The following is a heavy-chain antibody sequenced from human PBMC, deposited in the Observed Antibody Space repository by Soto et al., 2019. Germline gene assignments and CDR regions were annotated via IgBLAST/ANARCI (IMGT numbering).Heavy chain of an antibody. Sequence: SLRLSCAASGFTFDDYVMHWVRQAPGKGLEWVSSISWNSATIDYADSVKGRFTISRDNAKNSLYLQMNSLRAEDTALYHCAKNNGYYGMDAWGQGTTVTVSS. CDR3: AKNNGYYGMDA. V-gene: IGHV3-9*01. CDR2: ISWNSATI. J-gene: IGHJ6*02. CDR1: GFTFDDYV.